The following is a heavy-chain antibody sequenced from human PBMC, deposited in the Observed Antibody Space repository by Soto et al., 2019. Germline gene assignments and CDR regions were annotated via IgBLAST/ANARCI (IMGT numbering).Heavy chain of an antibody. CDR3: ARGLYGSGSYFSNWFAP. CDR1: GGTFSSYA. Sequence: QVQLVQSGAEVKKPGSSVKVSCKASGGTFSSYAISWVRQAPGPGLEWMGGIIPIFGTANYAQKFQGRVTITAAESTSTAYMELSSLRSEDTAVYYCARGLYGSGSYFSNWFAPWGQGTLVTVSS. CDR2: IIPIFGTA. V-gene: IGHV1-69*01. D-gene: IGHD3-10*01. J-gene: IGHJ5*02.